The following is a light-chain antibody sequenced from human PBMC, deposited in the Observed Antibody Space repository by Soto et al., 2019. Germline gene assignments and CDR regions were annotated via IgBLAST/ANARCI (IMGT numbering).Light chain of an antibody. J-gene: IGKJ1*01. CDR1: QTISRF. CDR2: GAS. CDR3: QQGFSTPWT. Sequence: DIQMTQSPSSLSASVGDRVTITCRASQTISRFLNWYQQKPGKAPKLLIYGASSLQSGVTSNFNGSGSGTEFTLTISNLQPEDFATYSCQQGFSTPWTFGQGTKVEVK. V-gene: IGKV1-39*01.